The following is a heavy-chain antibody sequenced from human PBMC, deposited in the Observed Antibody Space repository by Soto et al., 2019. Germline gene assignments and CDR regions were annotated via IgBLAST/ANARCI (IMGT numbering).Heavy chain of an antibody. CDR2: IYYRGTT. CDR1: GHSVSSATYY. D-gene: IGHD3-10*01. Sequence: QVQLQESGPGLVKPSETLSLTCTVSGHSVSSATYYWSWIRQPPGKSLEWIGPIYYRGTTNYNPPPRSRVIMSSDTSNNRFSLTLISVSAADTAVYYCARARGTANMHNWLDPWGEGTLVTVSS. CDR3: ARARGTANMHNWLDP. J-gene: IGHJ5*02. V-gene: IGHV4-61*01.